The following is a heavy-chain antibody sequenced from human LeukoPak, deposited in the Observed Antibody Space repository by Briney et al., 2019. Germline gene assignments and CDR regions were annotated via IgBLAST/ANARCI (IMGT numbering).Heavy chain of an antibody. CDR3: ARQNTPHGNFDY. CDR1: GFTLSSYA. D-gene: IGHD1-26*01. V-gene: IGHV3-13*01. J-gene: IGHJ4*02. CDR2: IGTAGDT. Sequence: AGGSLRLSCAASGFTLSSYAMHWVRHPAGKGPEWVSAIGTAGDTFYPGSVKGRFTISRENAKKSLFLQMNSLRAEDTAVYYCARQNTPHGNFDYWGQGTLVTVSS.